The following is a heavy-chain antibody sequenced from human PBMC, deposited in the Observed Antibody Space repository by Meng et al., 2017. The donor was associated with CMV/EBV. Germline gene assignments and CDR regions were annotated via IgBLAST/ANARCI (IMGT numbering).Heavy chain of an antibody. Sequence: SVKVSCKASGGTFSSYAISWVRQAPGQGLEWMEGIIPILGIANYAQKFQGRVTITADKSTSTAYMELSSLRSEDTAVYYCARGGTTVTSRRNERTSFYYYYGMDVWGQGTTVTVSS. J-gene: IGHJ6*02. CDR1: GGTFSSYA. D-gene: IGHD4-11*01. CDR2: IIPILGIA. CDR3: ARGGTTVTSRRNERTSFYYYYGMDV. V-gene: IGHV1-69*10.